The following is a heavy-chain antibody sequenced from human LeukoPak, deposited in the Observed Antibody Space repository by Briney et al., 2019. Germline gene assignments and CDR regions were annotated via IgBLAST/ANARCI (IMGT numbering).Heavy chain of an antibody. Sequence: QTGGSLRLSCTASGFTFDDYAMHWVRQAPAKGLGWVSLISGDGGTTDYADSVKGRFTISRDNRRNSLYLHMNSLRTEDTALYFCAKVYVGSWYAYDHWGQGTLVTVSS. CDR2: ISGDGGTT. D-gene: IGHD6-13*01. CDR1: GFTFDDYA. CDR3: AKVYVGSWYAYDH. V-gene: IGHV3-43*02. J-gene: IGHJ4*02.